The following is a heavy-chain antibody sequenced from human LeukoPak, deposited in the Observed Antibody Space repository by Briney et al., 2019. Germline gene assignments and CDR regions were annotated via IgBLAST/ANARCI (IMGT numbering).Heavy chain of an antibody. J-gene: IGHJ4*02. D-gene: IGHD5-18*01. Sequence: ASVKVSCKASGYTFIHYYIHWLRQAPGQGLEWMGWINPNSGDTNYAQKFQGRVTITRDTSTTTVYMELSSLRSDDTAVYFCARVDTALNHWGQGTLVTVSS. CDR1: GYTFIHYY. CDR3: ARVDTALNH. CDR2: INPNSGDT. V-gene: IGHV1-2*02.